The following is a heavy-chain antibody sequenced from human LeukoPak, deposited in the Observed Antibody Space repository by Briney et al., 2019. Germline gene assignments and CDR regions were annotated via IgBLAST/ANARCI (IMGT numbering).Heavy chain of an antibody. CDR2: IYYSGNT. CDR1: GASSSDCY. Sequence: PSETLSLTCTVSGASSSDCYYSWIRQPPGKGLEWLGYIYYSGNTNYNPSLASRITISVDTSKNHFSLRQSSVTAADTAVYYCARHPYPGIYFDLWGRGNLVTVSS. J-gene: IGHJ2*01. V-gene: IGHV4-59*01. CDR3: ARHPYPGIYFDL.